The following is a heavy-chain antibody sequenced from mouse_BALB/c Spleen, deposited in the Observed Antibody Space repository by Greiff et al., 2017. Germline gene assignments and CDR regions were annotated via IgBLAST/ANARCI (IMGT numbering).Heavy chain of an antibody. J-gene: IGHJ3*01. CDR2: IWAGGST. V-gene: IGHV2-9*02. CDR1: GFSLTSYG. D-gene: IGHD1-2*01. Sequence: VKVVESGPGLVAPSQSLSITCTVSGFSLTSYGVHWVRQPPGKGLEWLGVIWAGGSTNYNSALMSRLSISKDNSKSQVFLKMNSLQTDDTAMYYCARDSLLRLRWSFAYWGQGTLVTVSA. CDR3: ARDSLLRLRWSFAY.